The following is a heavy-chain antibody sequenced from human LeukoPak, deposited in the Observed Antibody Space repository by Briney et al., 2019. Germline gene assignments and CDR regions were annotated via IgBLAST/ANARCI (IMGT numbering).Heavy chain of an antibody. Sequence: GGSLRLSCAASGFTFSSYAMHWVRQAPGKGLEWVAVISYDGSNKYYADSVKGRFTISRDNSKNTLYLQMNSLRAEDTAVYYCAKAGSGWYGGFFDYWGQGTLVTVSS. D-gene: IGHD6-19*01. CDR3: AKAGSGWYGGFFDY. CDR2: ISYDGSNK. V-gene: IGHV3-30*04. J-gene: IGHJ4*02. CDR1: GFTFSSYA.